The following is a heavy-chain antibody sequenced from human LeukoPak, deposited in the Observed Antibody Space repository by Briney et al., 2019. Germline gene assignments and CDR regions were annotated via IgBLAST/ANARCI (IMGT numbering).Heavy chain of an antibody. CDR3: ARDLEDSSGWYRWDY. D-gene: IGHD6-19*01. V-gene: IGHV4-34*01. Sequence: SETLSLTCAVSGGSFSGYYWTWIRQPPGKGLEWIGEINHSGNANYNPSLKSRVTISLDMSENHFSLKLTSVTAADTAVYYCARDLEDSSGWYRWDYWGQGTLVTVSS. CDR2: INHSGNA. CDR1: GGSFSGYY. J-gene: IGHJ4*02.